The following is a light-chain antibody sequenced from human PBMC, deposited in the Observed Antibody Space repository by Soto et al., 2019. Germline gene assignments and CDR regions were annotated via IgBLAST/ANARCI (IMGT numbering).Light chain of an antibody. CDR3: QHSGCYSGP. CDR2: RAS. Sequence: DIQMTQSPSTLSASVGDRVTITCRASQSINSWLAWYQQKPGKAPRLLIYRASSLEGGVPSRFSGSGSGAEFTLTIGIRQPDDFSMYYWQHSGCYSGPFGPGTKLDIK. V-gene: IGKV1-5*03. CDR1: QSINSW. J-gene: IGKJ3*01.